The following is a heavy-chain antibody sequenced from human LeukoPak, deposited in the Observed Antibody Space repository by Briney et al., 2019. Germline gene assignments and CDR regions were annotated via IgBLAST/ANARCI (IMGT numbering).Heavy chain of an antibody. CDR2: ISYDGSNK. Sequence: GGSLRLSCAASGFTFSSYWMSWVRQAPGKGLEWVAVISYDGSNKYYADSVKGRFTISRDNSKNTLYLQMNSLRAEDTAVYYCARDPLIVVVPAAHRGDAFDIWGQGTMVTVSS. CDR1: GFTFSSYW. V-gene: IGHV3-30-3*01. J-gene: IGHJ3*02. D-gene: IGHD2-2*01. CDR3: ARDPLIVVVPAAHRGDAFDI.